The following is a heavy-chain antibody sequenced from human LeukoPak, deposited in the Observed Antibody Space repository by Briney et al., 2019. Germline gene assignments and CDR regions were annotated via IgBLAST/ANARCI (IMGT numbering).Heavy chain of an antibody. J-gene: IGHJ6*02. V-gene: IGHV4-34*01. CDR1: GGSFSGYY. Sequence: SETLSLTCAVYGGSFSGYYWSWIRQPPGKGLEWIGEINHSGSTNYNPSLKSRVTISVDTSKNQFSLKLSSVTAADTAVYYCASPGMYSSGWYESGYYGMDVWGQGTTVTVSS. CDR3: ASPGMYSSGWYESGYYGMDV. D-gene: IGHD6-19*01. CDR2: INHSGST.